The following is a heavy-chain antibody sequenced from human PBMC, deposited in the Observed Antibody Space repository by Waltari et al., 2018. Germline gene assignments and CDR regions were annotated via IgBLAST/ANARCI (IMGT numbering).Heavy chain of an antibody. V-gene: IGHV1-69-2*01. CDR3: ATLRVPYSSSWYFDY. CDR2: VDPEDGET. Sequence: VQLVQSGAEVKKPGASVKVSCKASGYTFTSYGISWVRQAPGQGLEWMGRVDPEDGETIYAEKFQGRVTITADTSTDTAYMELSSLRSEDTAVYYCATLRVPYSSSWYFDYWGQGTLVTVSS. D-gene: IGHD6-13*01. J-gene: IGHJ4*02. CDR1: GYTFTSYG.